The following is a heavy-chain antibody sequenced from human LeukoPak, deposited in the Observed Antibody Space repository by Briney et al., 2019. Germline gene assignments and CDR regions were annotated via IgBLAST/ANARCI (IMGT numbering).Heavy chain of an antibody. CDR1: GGPFTDYF. D-gene: IGHD2-2*01. J-gene: IGHJ4*02. CDR2: INHRGYT. Sequence: SETLSLTCAVYGGPFTDYFCSWIRQPPGKGLEWIGEINHRGYTKYTPSLKSRVVISRDTSKTQFSLTLTSVTAADTAIYYCATLYCTSTRCSEYWGRGTLVTVSS. CDR3: ATLYCTSTRCSEY. V-gene: IGHV4-34*01.